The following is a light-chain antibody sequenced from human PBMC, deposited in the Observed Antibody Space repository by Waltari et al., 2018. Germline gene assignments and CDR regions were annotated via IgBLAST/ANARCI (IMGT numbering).Light chain of an antibody. V-gene: IGLV3-27*01. Sequence: SYDLTQPSSVSVSPGPTARITCSGDLLGKYNGRWFQQKPGQAPVVVIYKDKKRPSGIPERFSGSSSGTTITLTISGAQVEDEADYYCYSATDNNLVFGGGSRLTVL. CDR1: LLGKYN. CDR2: KDK. J-gene: IGLJ2*01. CDR3: YSATDNNLV.